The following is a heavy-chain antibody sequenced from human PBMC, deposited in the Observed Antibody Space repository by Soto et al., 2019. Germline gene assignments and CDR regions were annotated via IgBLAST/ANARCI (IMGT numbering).Heavy chain of an antibody. CDR1: GDSVSSNSAA. CDR3: ARDPHSSSPSDFNWFDP. CDR2: TYYRSKWYN. J-gene: IGHJ5*02. Sequence: TLSLTCAISGDSVSSNSAAWNWIRQSPSRGLEWLGRTYYRSKWYNDYAVSVKSRITINPDTSKNQFSLQLNSVTPEDTAVYYCARDPHSSSPSDFNWFDPWGQGTLVTVSS. D-gene: IGHD6-6*01. V-gene: IGHV6-1*01.